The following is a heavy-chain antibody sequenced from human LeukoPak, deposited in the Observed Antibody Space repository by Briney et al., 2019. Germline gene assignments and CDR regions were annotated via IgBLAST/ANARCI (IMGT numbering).Heavy chain of an antibody. CDR2: IYYSGST. Sequence: SETLSLTCTVSGGSISSYYWSWIRQPPGKGLEWIGYIYYSGSTNYNPSLKSRVTISVDTSKNQFSLKLSSVTAADTTVHYCARQQLYCSGGSCYFVDKPYYFDYWGQGNLGTVSS. CDR3: ARQQLYCSGGSCYFVDKPYYFDY. J-gene: IGHJ4*02. CDR1: GGSISSYY. V-gene: IGHV4-59*01. D-gene: IGHD2-15*01.